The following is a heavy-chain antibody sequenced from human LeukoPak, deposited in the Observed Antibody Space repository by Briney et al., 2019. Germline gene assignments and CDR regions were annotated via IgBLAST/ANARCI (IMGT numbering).Heavy chain of an antibody. CDR1: GGSIFSYY. Sequence: SETLSLTCTVSGGSIFSYYWNWIRQPPGKGLKWIGYIYSNGITNYSPSLRSRGTISIATSKNQFSLRLRSVTAADTAIYYCARRAYYDSSGYYPTSGYFGLWGRGTLVTVSS. V-gene: IGHV4-4*08. CDR2: IYSNGIT. D-gene: IGHD3-22*01. CDR3: ARRAYYDSSGYYPTSGYFGL. J-gene: IGHJ2*01.